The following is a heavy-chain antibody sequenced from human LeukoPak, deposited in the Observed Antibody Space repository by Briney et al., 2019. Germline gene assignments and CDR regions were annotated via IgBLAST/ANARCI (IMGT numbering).Heavy chain of an antibody. J-gene: IGHJ6*03. Sequence: SETLSLTCTVSGGSISSSSYYWGWIRQPPGEGLEGSGCIYYSGSLYYNPSLKSRVTIPVDASKNQYYLKLSSVTAADPAVYYCCRTVYSYYYCYLDVWGKGTTVTVSS. D-gene: IGHD1-14*01. V-gene: IGHV4-39*01. CDR2: IYYSGSL. CDR1: GGSISSSSYY. CDR3: CRTVYSYYYCYLDV.